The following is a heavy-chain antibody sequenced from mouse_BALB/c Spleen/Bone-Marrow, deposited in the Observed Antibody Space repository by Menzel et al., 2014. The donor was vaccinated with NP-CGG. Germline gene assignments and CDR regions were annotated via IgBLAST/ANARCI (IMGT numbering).Heavy chain of an antibody. V-gene: IGHV1-26*01. D-gene: IGHD1-2*01. CDR1: GYSFTGYT. CDR2: INPYSGGT. J-gene: IGHJ4*01. CDR3: ASQGHYYGYSYALDY. Sequence: EVQLQQSGPELVKPGTSMKISCKASGYSFTGYTMNWVKQGHGKNLEWIGLINPYSGGTTYNQKFKVKATLTVDKSSSTAYMELLSLTSEDSAVYYCASQGHYYGYSYALDYWGQGTSVTVSS.